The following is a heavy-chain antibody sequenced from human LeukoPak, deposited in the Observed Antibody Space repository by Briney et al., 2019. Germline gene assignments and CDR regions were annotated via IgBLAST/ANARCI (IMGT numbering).Heavy chain of an antibody. CDR1: GFPFSSYA. CDR2: ISGSGDST. Sequence: GGSLLLSCAASGFPFSSYAMSWVRQAPGKGLELVSAISGSGDSTYYADSVKGRFTMSRDNSKNTLYLQMNRLRAEDTAVYYCATGDPVFDYCGQGTLVTVSS. D-gene: IGHD3-10*01. CDR3: ATGDPVFDY. V-gene: IGHV3-23*01. J-gene: IGHJ4*02.